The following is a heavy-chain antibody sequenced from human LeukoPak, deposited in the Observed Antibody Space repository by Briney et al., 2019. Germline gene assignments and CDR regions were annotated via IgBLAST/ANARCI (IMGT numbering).Heavy chain of an antibody. D-gene: IGHD2-15*01. J-gene: IGHJ3*02. CDR3: ASNSYCSGGSCYEGNAFDI. Sequence: ASVKVSCKASGGTFSSYAINWVRQAPGQGLEWMGGIITIFGTANYAQKFQGRVTITADESTSTAYMELSSLRSEDTAVYYCASNSYCSGGSCYEGNAFDIWGQGTMVAVSS. CDR2: IITIFGTA. CDR1: GGTFSSYA. V-gene: IGHV1-69*13.